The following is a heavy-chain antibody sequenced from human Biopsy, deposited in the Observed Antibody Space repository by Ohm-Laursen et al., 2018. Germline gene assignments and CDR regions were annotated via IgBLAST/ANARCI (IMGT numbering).Heavy chain of an antibody. Sequence: TLSLTCAVSSGSIRTGDYYWTWIRQHPGKGLEWIGSIYYTGNTKYNPSLQSRLYMSVDTSKNQFSLKLSSVTAADTAVYFCATFRASWDTTQGGDYWGQGTLVTVSS. J-gene: IGHJ4*02. CDR1: SGSIRTGDYY. D-gene: IGHD1-26*01. CDR2: IYYTGNT. V-gene: IGHV4-31*11. CDR3: ATFRASWDTTQGGDY.